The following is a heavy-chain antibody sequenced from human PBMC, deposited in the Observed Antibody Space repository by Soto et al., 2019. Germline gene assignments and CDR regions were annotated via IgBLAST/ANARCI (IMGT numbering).Heavy chain of an antibody. V-gene: IGHV3-21*06. D-gene: IGHD3-10*01. J-gene: IGHJ3*02. CDR2: ISLSSTYI. CDR1: GFTFSSYS. CDR3: AREDKGSGTSFDI. Sequence: EVQLVESGGGLVKPGGSLRLSCAASGFTFSSYSMNWVRQAPGKGLEWVSSISLSSTYIYYAVSVKGRFTISRDNAKNSLYLQMSTLRAEDTAVYYCAREDKGSGTSFDIWGQGTMVTVSS.